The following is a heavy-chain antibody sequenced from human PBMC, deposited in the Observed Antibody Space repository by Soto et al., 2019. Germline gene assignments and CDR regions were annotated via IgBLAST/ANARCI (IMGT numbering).Heavy chain of an antibody. CDR3: VAGDQYDAMGV. Sequence: HVQLVESVGGVVQPGRSLRVSCAASGITISNYFMYWVRQAPGKGLEWVAAIYYDGSNKHYSDSVKGRFTISRDNSKNTLYLQMNSLRDEDTAVYYCVAGDQYDAMGVWGQGTTVAVSS. D-gene: IGHD2-2*01. V-gene: IGHV3-30-3*01. J-gene: IGHJ6*02. CDR2: IYYDGSNK. CDR1: GITISNYF.